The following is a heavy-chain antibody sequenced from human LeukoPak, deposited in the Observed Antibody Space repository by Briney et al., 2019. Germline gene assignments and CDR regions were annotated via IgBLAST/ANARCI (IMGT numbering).Heavy chain of an antibody. CDR2: IYYSGST. J-gene: IGHJ4*02. V-gene: IGHV4-39*01. CDR1: GGSISSNSYY. D-gene: IGHD6-19*01. CDR3: ARRGGWYYFDY. Sequence: SETLSLTCTVSGGSISSNSYYWGWIRQPPGKGLEWIGSIYYSGSTYYNPSLKSRVTISVDTSKNQFSLKLSSVTAADTAVYYCARRGGWYYFDYWGQGTLVTVSS.